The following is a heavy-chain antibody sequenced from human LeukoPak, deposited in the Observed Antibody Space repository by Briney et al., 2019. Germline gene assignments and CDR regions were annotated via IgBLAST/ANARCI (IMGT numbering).Heavy chain of an antibody. D-gene: IGHD3-10*01. CDR2: IYYSGST. CDR3: ARGEKLWFGELLSFQH. J-gene: IGHJ1*01. Sequence: SETLSLTCTVSGGSISSYYWGWIRQPPGKGLEWIGSIYYSGSTYYNPSLKSRVTISVDTSKNQFSLKLSSVTAADTAVYYCARGEKLWFGELLSFQHWGQGTLVTVSS. CDR1: GGSISSYY. V-gene: IGHV4-39*01.